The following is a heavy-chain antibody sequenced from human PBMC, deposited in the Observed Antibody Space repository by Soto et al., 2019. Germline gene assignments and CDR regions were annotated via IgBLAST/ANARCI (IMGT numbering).Heavy chain of an antibody. J-gene: IGHJ4*02. Sequence: GGSLRLSCAASGFTFSSYGMHWVRQAPGKGLEWVAVISYDGSNKYYADSVKGRFTISRDNSKNTLYLQMNSLRAEDTAVYYCAKDPYFHLGYVDYWGQGTLVTVSS. D-gene: IGHD2-2*01. V-gene: IGHV3-30*18. CDR1: GFTFSSYG. CDR2: ISYDGSNK. CDR3: AKDPYFHLGYVDY.